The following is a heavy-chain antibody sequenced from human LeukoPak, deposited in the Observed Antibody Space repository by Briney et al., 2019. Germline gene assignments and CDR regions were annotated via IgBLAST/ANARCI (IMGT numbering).Heavy chain of an antibody. CDR3: ARVLMATYYFDS. Sequence: PGGSLRLSCAASGFTFSSYWMHWVRQAPGKGLVWVSRINSDGSITTYADSVKGRFTISRDNAKNTLYLQMNSPRAEDTAVYYCARVLMATYYFDSWGQGTLVTVSS. D-gene: IGHD5-24*01. V-gene: IGHV3-74*01. CDR1: GFTFSSYW. CDR2: INSDGSIT. J-gene: IGHJ4*02.